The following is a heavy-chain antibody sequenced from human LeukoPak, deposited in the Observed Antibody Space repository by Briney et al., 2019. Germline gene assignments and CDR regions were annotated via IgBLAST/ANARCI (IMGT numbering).Heavy chain of an antibody. J-gene: IGHJ4*02. CDR1: GFTFSSYA. CDR3: AKGYYGSGSCGWFDY. Sequence: GGSLRLSCAASGFTFSSYAMSWVRQAPGKGLEWVSAISGSGGSTYYADSVKGRFTISRDTSKNTLYLQMNSLRAEDTAVYSCAKGYYGSGSCGWFDYWGQGTLVTVSS. V-gene: IGHV3-23*01. CDR2: ISGSGGST. D-gene: IGHD3-10*01.